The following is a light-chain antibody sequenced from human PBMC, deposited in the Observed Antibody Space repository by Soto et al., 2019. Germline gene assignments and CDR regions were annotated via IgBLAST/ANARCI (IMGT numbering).Light chain of an antibody. Sequence: QSVLTQPASVSRSPGQSITISCTGTSTDVGRYNYVSWYQQHPGKVPKLIIYEVSRRPSGVSHRFSGSKSGNTASLTISGLQAEDEADFYCSSFTSSDSYVFGSGTKVTVL. CDR2: EVS. J-gene: IGLJ1*01. V-gene: IGLV2-14*01. CDR1: STDVGRYNY. CDR3: SSFTSSDSYV.